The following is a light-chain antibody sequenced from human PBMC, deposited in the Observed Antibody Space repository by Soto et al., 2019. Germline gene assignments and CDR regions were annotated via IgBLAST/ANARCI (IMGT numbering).Light chain of an antibody. V-gene: IGLV2-11*01. CDR3: CSYAGSYTFDVV. Sequence: QAVLTQPRSVSGSPGQSVTISCTGTSSDVGGYNYVSWYQQHPGKAPKLMIYDVSKRPSGVPDRFSGSKSGNTASLTISGLQADDEADYYCCSYAGSYTFDVVFGGGTKVTVL. CDR1: SSDVGGYNY. CDR2: DVS. J-gene: IGLJ2*01.